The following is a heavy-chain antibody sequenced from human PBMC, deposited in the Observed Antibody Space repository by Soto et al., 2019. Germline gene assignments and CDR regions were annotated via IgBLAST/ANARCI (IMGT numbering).Heavy chain of an antibody. CDR2: IYIGGST. Sequence: GGSRRRSWAGSGFTFSSNYMSWGRQAPGKGLEWVSVIYIGGSTYYADSVKGRFTISRDNSKNTLYLQMNGVRAEDTAVYYCARGPTYSSSWPDAFDIWGQGTMVTVSS. D-gene: IGHD6-13*01. CDR3: ARGPTYSSSWPDAFDI. V-gene: IGHV3-53*01. CDR1: GFTFSSNY. J-gene: IGHJ3*02.